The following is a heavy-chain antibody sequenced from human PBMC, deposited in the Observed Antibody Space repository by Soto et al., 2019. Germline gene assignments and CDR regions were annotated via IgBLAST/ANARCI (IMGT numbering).Heavy chain of an antibody. CDR3: ARNSYISGDDDSYYFDY. J-gene: IGHJ4*02. CDR1: GYTFTRYA. CDR2: INPGNGDT. V-gene: IGHV1-3*01. D-gene: IGHD2-21*02. Sequence: ASVKVSCKASGYTFTRYAMHWVRQAPGQRPEWMGWINPGNGDTKYSEKLQGRVTFTRDTSATTIYMELSSLRSEDTALYYCARNSYISGDDDSYYFDYWGQGTPVTVS.